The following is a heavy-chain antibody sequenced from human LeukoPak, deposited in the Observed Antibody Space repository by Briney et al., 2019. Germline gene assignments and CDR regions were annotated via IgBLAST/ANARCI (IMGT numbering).Heavy chain of an antibody. V-gene: IGHV3-48*03. Sequence: GGPLRLSCAASGFTFSSYEMNWVRQAPGKGLEWVSNISSSGSTIYYADSVKGRFTISRDNAKNSLYLQMNSLRAEDTAVYYCARDAEQWLFAFDIWGQGTMVTVSS. D-gene: IGHD6-19*01. CDR1: GFTFSSYE. J-gene: IGHJ3*02. CDR2: ISSSGSTI. CDR3: ARDAEQWLFAFDI.